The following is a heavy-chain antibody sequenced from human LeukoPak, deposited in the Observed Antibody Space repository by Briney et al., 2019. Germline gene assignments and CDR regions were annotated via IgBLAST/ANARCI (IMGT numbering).Heavy chain of an antibody. CDR3: TTRQNTPYLDYAMNV. CDR1: GFSFYNAW. Sequence: GGSLRLSCAASGFSFYNAWMSWVRQAPGKGLEWVGRLKSKTDGGTTDYAAPVRGRFTISRDDSKNTVYLQMNSLKTEDTAVYHCTTRQNTPYLDYAMNVWGQGTTVTVSS. V-gene: IGHV3-15*01. CDR2: LKSKTDGGTT. D-gene: IGHD2-21*01. J-gene: IGHJ6*02.